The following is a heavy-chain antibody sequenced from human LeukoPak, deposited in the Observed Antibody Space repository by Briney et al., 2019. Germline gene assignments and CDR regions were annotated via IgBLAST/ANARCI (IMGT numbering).Heavy chain of an antibody. CDR2: IIPIFGTA. CDR3: ARGSTVVAPDY. J-gene: IGHJ4*02. D-gene: IGHD4-23*01. Sequence: GASVKVSCKASGYTFTSYDISWVRQAPGQGLEWMGGIIPIFGTANYAQKFQGRVTITADESTSTAYMELSSLRSDDTAVYYCARGSTVVAPDYWGQGTLVTVSS. V-gene: IGHV1-69*13. CDR1: GYTFTSYD.